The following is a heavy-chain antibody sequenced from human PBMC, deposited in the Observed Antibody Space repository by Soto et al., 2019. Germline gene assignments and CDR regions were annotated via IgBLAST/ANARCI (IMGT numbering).Heavy chain of an antibody. D-gene: IGHD3-22*01. Sequence: GGSLRLSCAASGFTFSSYSMNWVRQAPGKGLEWVSSISSSSSYIYYADSVKGRFNISRDNAKNSLYLQMNSLRAEDTAVYYCARDYYDSSGSHPLDYWGQGTLVTVSS. CDR1: GFTFSSYS. CDR3: ARDYYDSSGSHPLDY. J-gene: IGHJ4*02. V-gene: IGHV3-21*01. CDR2: ISSSSSYI.